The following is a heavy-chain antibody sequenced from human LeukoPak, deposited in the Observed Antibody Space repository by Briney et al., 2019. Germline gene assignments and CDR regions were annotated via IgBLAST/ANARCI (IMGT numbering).Heavy chain of an antibody. CDR3: PRHSSGFYSPFFAF. V-gene: IGHV4-59*08. CDR1: GSSVSRYY. Sequence: SETLSLTCTVSGSSVSRYYWIWILQFPGKGLDFIGFTYHTATSNYNPSLKSRVSLSIDLSKTALYLTLPSVTAADTAIYYCPRHSSGFYSPFFAFWGRGALVTVSS. CDR2: TYHTATS. D-gene: IGHD6-19*01. J-gene: IGHJ4*02.